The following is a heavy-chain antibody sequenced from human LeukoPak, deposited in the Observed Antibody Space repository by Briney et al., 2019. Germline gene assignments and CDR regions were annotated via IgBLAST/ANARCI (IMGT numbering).Heavy chain of an antibody. J-gene: IGHJ3*02. V-gene: IGHV1-2*02. CDR2: INPNSGGT. Sequence: ASVKVSSKASGYTFTGYYMHWVRQAPGQGLEWMGWINPNSGGTNYSQKFQGKVTMTRDTSISTAYMELSRLRSDATAVYYWARDQALIVGEVAFDIWGQGTMVTVSS. CDR1: GYTFTGYY. CDR3: ARDQALIVGEVAFDI. D-gene: IGHD3-22*01.